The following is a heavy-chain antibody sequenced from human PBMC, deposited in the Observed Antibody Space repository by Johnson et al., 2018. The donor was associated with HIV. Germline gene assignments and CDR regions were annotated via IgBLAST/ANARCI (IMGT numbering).Heavy chain of an antibody. D-gene: IGHD1-26*01. Sequence: VQLVESGGGLIQPGGSLRLSCAASGFTVSSNYMSWVRQAPGKGLEWVSVLYRGGNTYSADSVKGRFNISRDNSKNTVYLQMNSLRAEDTAVYYCARVQSLQWELLDGDAFDIWGQGTMVTVSS. CDR1: GFTVSSNY. CDR3: ARVQSLQWELLDGDAFDI. V-gene: IGHV3-53*01. CDR2: LYRGGNT. J-gene: IGHJ3*02.